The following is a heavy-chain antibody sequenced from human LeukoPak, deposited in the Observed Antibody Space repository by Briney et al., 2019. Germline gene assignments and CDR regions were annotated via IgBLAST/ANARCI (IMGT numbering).Heavy chain of an antibody. CDR3: ALKGGHYYLFDV. CDR2: VSNGGSST. CDR1: GFDFCTYA. J-gene: IGHJ4*02. D-gene: IGHD3-22*01. Sequence: GGSLRLSCVASGFDFCTYAMSWVRDAPGKGPEWVSTVSNGGSSTYYADPVRAGFTASRDNSKNTLYLQMNSPRAEDTATYFCALKGGHYYLFDVWGQGTLVTVSS. V-gene: IGHV3-23*01.